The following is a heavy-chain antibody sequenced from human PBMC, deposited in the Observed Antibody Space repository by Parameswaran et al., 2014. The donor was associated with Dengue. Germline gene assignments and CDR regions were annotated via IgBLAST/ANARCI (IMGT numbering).Heavy chain of an antibody. Sequence: WVRQAPGQGLEWMGGIIPIFGTANYAQKFQGRVTMTRDTSISTAYMELSRLRSDDTAVYYCARGGLHYDSSGTRIDYWGQGTLVTVSS. V-gene: IGHV1-2*02. CDR2: IIPIFGTA. J-gene: IGHJ4*02. CDR3: ARGGLHYDSSGTRIDY. D-gene: IGHD3-22*01.